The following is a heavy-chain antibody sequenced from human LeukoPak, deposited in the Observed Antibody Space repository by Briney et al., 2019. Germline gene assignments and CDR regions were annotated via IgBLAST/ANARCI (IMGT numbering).Heavy chain of an antibody. V-gene: IGHV3-23*05. CDR2: TINSGSST. Sequence: GGSLRLSCAVSGFTFSSYAMSWVRQAPGKGLEWVSSTINSGSSTYYADSVKGRFTISRDNSKNTLYLQMYSLRAEDTAVYYCAKAGVHSSGSYWGQGTLVTVSS. CDR3: AKAGVHSSGSY. D-gene: IGHD3-22*01. J-gene: IGHJ4*02. CDR1: GFTFSSYA.